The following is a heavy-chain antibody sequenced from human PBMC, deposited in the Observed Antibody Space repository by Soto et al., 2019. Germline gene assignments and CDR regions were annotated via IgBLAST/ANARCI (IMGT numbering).Heavy chain of an antibody. CDR3: TTDETDTAMVRDY. J-gene: IGHJ4*02. CDR1: GFTFSNAW. V-gene: IGHV3-15*01. Sequence: GSLRLSCAASGFTFSNAWMSWVRQAPGKGLEWVGRIKSKTDGGTTDYAAPVKGRFTISRDDSKNTLYLQMNSLKTEDTAVYYCTTDETDTAMVRDYWGQGTLVTVSS. D-gene: IGHD5-18*01. CDR2: IKSKTDGGTT.